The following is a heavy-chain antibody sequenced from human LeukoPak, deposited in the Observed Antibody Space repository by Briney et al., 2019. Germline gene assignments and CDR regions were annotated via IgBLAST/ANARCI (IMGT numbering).Heavy chain of an antibody. V-gene: IGHV4-34*01. Sequence: KPSETLSLTCAVYGGSFSGYYWSWIRQPPGKGLEWIGEINHSGSTNYNPSLKSRVTISVDTSKTQFSLKLSSVTAADTAVYYCARHRRNYGMDVWGQGTTVTVSS. J-gene: IGHJ6*02. CDR3: ARHRRNYGMDV. CDR2: INHSGST. CDR1: GGSFSGYY.